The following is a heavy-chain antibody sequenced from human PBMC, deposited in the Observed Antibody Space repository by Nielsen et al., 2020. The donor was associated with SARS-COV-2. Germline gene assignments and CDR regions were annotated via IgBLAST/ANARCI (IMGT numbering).Heavy chain of an antibody. CDR1: GFTFSSYW. CDR3: ARAPLDYYYYYYMDV. CDR2: INSDGSST. Sequence: GESLKISCAASGFTFSSYWMHWVRQAPGKGLVRVSRINSDGSSTSYADSVKGRFTISRDNAKNTLYLQMNSLRAEDTAVYYCARAPLDYYYYYYMDVWGKGTTVTVSS. V-gene: IGHV3-74*01. J-gene: IGHJ6*03.